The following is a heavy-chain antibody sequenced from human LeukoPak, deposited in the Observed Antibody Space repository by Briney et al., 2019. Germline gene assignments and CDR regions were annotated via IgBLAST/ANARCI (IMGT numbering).Heavy chain of an antibody. V-gene: IGHV4-30-4*01. D-gene: IGHD3-10*01. CDR2: IYYSGST. J-gene: IGHJ6*02. Sequence: SETLSLTCTVSGGSISSGDYYWSWIRQPPGTGLEWIGYIYYSGSTYYNPSLKSRVTISVDTSKNQFSLKLSSVTAADTAVYYCARDALLLWFEVGMDVWGQGTTVTVSS. CDR1: GGSISSGDYY. CDR3: ARDALLLWFEVGMDV.